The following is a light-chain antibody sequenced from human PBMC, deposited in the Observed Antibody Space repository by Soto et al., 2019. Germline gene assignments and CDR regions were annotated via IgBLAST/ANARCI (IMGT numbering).Light chain of an antibody. CDR3: QPYNSYSRT. Sequence: DIQMTQSPSTLSASLGDRVTIXXRASESISNFLAWYQQKPGKAPNLXIYKASSLESGVPSRFSGSGSGTEFTLTISSLQPDDFATYYCQPYNSYSRTFGQGTKVDIK. CDR1: ESISNF. J-gene: IGKJ1*01. V-gene: IGKV1-5*03. CDR2: KAS.